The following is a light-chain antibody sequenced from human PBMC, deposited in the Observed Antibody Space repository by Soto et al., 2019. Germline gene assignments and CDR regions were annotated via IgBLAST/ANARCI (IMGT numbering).Light chain of an antibody. CDR1: QSVSSN. CDR3: QQRRSWQVT. CDR2: GAS. Sequence: EILLTQSPATLSVSPGERATLPCRASQSVSSNLAWYQQKPGQAPRLFIYGASARDTGITARFRGSGSGTEFTLPINRLQSEDFAVYYCQQRRSWQVTFGQGTRLEIK. J-gene: IGKJ5*01. V-gene: IGKV3-15*01.